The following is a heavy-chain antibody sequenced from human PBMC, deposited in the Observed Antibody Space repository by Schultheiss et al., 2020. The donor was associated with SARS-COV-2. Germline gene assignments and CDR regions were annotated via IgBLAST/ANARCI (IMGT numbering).Heavy chain of an antibody. Sequence: GGSLRLSCAASGFTVSSNYMSWVRQAPGKGLEWVSVIYSGGSTYYADSVKGRFTISRDTSKNTLFLQMNSLRAEDTAVYYCAREDFYYYYGMDVWGQGTTVTVSS. CDR1: GFTVSSNY. CDR3: AREDFYYYYGMDV. J-gene: IGHJ6*02. CDR2: IYSGGST. V-gene: IGHV3-66*01. D-gene: IGHD3-3*01.